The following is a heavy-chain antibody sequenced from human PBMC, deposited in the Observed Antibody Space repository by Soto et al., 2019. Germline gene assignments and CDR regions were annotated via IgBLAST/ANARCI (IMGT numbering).Heavy chain of an antibody. CDR1: GFTVSSNY. Sequence: EVQLVESGGGLVQPGGSLRLSCAASGFTVSSNYMSWVRQAPGKGLEWVSVIYSGGSTYYADSVKGRFTISRDNSKNTLYLQINSLRAEDTAVYYCASSIAAAGVGWFDPWGQGTLVTVSS. D-gene: IGHD6-13*01. V-gene: IGHV3-66*01. CDR2: IYSGGST. J-gene: IGHJ5*02. CDR3: ASSIAAAGVGWFDP.